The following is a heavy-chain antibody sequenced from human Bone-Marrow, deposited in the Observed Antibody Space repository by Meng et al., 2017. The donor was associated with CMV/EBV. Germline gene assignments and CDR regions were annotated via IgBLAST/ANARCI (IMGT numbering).Heavy chain of an antibody. Sequence: TCSVSGGSIRISDYYWGWIRKPPGKGLEWIASINHIGTTYYNPSLRSRVTILIDTSKNQFSLKLNSVTAADTATYYCIRRGVNRGVDYWGQGTLVTVSS. V-gene: IGHV4-39*07. CDR1: GGSIRISDYY. CDR3: IRRGVNRGVDY. D-gene: IGHD3-10*01. J-gene: IGHJ4*02. CDR2: INHIGTT.